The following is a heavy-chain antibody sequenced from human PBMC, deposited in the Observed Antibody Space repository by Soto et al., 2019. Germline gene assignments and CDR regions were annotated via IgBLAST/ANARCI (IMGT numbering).Heavy chain of an antibody. CDR3: ARDLIMGVAGKVFDY. Sequence: SETLSLTCAVSGGSISSGGYSWSWIRQPPGKGLEWIGYIYHSGSTYYNPSLKSRVTISVDRSKNQFSLKLSSVTAADTAVYYCARDLIMGVAGKVFDYWGQGTLVTVSS. CDR2: IYHSGST. J-gene: IGHJ4*02. CDR1: GGSISSGGYS. V-gene: IGHV4-30-2*01. D-gene: IGHD6-19*01.